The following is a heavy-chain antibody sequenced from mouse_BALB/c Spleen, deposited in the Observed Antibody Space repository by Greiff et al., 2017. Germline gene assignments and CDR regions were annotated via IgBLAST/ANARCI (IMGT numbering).Heavy chain of an antibody. CDR1: GFTFSNYW. D-gene: IGHD1-1*01. CDR3: TRYGPY. Sequence: EVKLVESGGGLVQPGGSMKLPCVASGFTFSNYWMNWVRQSPEKGLEWVAEIRLKSNNYATHYAESVKGRFTISRDDSKSSVYLQMNNLRAEDTGIYYCTRYGPYWGQGTLVTVSA. CDR2: IRLKSNNYAT. J-gene: IGHJ3*01. V-gene: IGHV6-6*02.